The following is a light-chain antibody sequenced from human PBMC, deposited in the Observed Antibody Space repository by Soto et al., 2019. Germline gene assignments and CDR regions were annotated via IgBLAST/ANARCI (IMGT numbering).Light chain of an antibody. J-gene: IGKJ4*01. CDR2: GAS. CDR1: QTINNNY. CDR3: QHHGDLIG. Sequence: IILTQSPGTLSLSPGERVTLSCKASQTINNNYVAWYQQRPGRAPRLLVYGASARATGIPDRFRGSGAGIDFTLTISRLEPEDFAVYYCQHHGDLIGFGGGTKV. V-gene: IGKV3-20*01.